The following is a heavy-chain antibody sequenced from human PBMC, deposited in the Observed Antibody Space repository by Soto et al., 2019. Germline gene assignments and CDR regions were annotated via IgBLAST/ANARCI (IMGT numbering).Heavy chain of an antibody. CDR3: AREGYCSGASCFLDI. CDR2: IIPIFGTA. D-gene: IGHD2-15*01. V-gene: IGHV1-69*13. Sequence: SVKVSCKASGGTFSSYAIGWVRQAPGQGLEWMGRIIPIFGTAKYAQKFQGRVTITADESTSTAYMELSSLRSEDTAVYYCAREGYCSGASCFLDIWGQGTMVTVSS. CDR1: GGTFSSYA. J-gene: IGHJ3*02.